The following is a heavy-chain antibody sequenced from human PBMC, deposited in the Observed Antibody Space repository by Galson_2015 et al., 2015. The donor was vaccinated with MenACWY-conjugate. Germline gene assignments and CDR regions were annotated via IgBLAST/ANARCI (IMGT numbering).Heavy chain of an antibody. CDR3: ARGVEQWLVRPSTHFDI. D-gene: IGHD6-19*01. CDR1: GFTFDDHG. Sequence: SLRLSCAGSGFTFDDHGMYWIRQAPGKGLEWVSSINWNGDRTGYADSVKGRFTISRDNAKNSLYLQMNNLRAEDTAFYHCARGVEQWLVRPSTHFDIRGQGTLLTVSS. CDR2: INWNGDRT. J-gene: IGHJ3*02. V-gene: IGHV3-20*01.